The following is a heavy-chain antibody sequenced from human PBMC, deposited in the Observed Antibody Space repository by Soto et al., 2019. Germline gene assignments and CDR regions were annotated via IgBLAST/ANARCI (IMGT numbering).Heavy chain of an antibody. J-gene: IGHJ4*02. Sequence: QVQLVQSGPEVKKPGASVKVSCKTSGYTFTSYGISWVRQAPGQGLEWMGWISTDKGKTNYAQKFQGRVTMTTDTPTSTAYMELRSLRSDDTAVYYCATRSPAFDFWGQGILVTVSS. CDR3: ATRSPAFDF. CDR2: ISTDKGKT. CDR1: GYTFTSYG. V-gene: IGHV1-18*01.